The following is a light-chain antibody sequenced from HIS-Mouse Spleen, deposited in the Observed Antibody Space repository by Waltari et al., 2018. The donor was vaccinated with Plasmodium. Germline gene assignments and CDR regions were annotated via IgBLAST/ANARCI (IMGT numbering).Light chain of an antibody. CDR3: QQSYSTPYT. CDR2: AAS. CDR1: QSISSY. J-gene: IGKJ2*01. Sequence: DIQMTQSPSSLSASVGDSVTITCRASQSISSYLNWYHQKTGKATKLLIYAASSLQSGVPSRFSGSGSATDFTLTISSLQPEDFATYYCQQSYSTPYTFGQGTKLEIK. V-gene: IGKV1-39*01.